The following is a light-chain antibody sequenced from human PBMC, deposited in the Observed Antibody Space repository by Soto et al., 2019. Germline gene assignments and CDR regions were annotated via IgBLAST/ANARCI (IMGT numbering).Light chain of an antibody. V-gene: IGKV3-11*01. Sequence: EIVLTQSPATQSLSPGERATLSCRASQSVSSYLAWYQQKPGQAPRLLIYDASNRVTSIPARFSGSGSGTDFTLTISSLEPEDFAVYYCQQRSNWPWTFGQGTKVEIK. J-gene: IGKJ1*01. CDR3: QQRSNWPWT. CDR1: QSVSSY. CDR2: DAS.